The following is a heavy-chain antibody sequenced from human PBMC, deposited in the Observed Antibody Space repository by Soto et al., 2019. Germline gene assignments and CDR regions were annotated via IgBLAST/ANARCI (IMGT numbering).Heavy chain of an antibody. J-gene: IGHJ4*02. CDR1: GYTFTSYG. CDR3: ARDAPPEDY. Sequence: QVQLVQSGTEVKKPGASVKVSCKASGYTFTSYGISWVRQAPGQGLEWMGWIRAYNGNTNYAQKIQGNVTMTTDTATRTAYMELRSLISDDTAVYYCARDAPPEDYWGQGTLVTVSS. CDR2: IRAYNGNT. V-gene: IGHV1-18*01.